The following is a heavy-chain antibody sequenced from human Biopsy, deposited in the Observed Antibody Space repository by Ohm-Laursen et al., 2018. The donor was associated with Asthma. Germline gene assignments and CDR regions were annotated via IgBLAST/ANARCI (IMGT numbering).Heavy chain of an antibody. CDR2: TTWNSGSR. CDR3: AKPLNTYNFYAYDV. J-gene: IGHJ6*02. D-gene: IGHD5/OR15-5a*01. CDR1: GFAVSRDY. V-gene: IGHV3-9*01. Sequence: SLRLSCSATGFAVSRDYMFWVRQAPGKGLEWVAATTWNSGSRIYAVSVKGRFTISRDNAQNSLYLHMNGLKPEDTAVYYCAKPLNTYNFYAYDVWSQGTTVVVSS.